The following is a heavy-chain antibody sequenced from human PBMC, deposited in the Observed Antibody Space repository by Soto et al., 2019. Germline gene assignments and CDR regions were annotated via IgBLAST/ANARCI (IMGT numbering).Heavy chain of an antibody. J-gene: IGHJ4*02. CDR3: AKGAAARREYYFDF. D-gene: IGHD6-13*01. V-gene: IGHV3-23*01. CDR2: ISASGGST. CDR1: SFG. Sequence: SFGRGRDLQDPGKGLEWISAISASGGSTYYADSVKGRFTISRDNSKNTLFLQMNSLRAEDTALYYYAKGAAARREYYFDFWGQGTLVLVFS.